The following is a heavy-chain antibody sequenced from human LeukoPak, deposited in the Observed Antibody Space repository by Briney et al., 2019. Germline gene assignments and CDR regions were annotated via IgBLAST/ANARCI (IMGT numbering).Heavy chain of an antibody. V-gene: IGHV3-11*04. D-gene: IGHD6-19*01. CDR3: ARDYEGPHSSGWSPFDY. CDR1: GFTFSDYY. J-gene: IGHJ4*02. Sequence: GGSLGLSCAASGFTFSDYYMSWIRQAPGKGLEWVSYISNSGSAMYYADSVKGRFTISRDNSKNTLYLQMNSLRAEDTAVYYCARDYEGPHSSGWSPFDYWAREPWSPSPQ. CDR2: ISNSGSAM.